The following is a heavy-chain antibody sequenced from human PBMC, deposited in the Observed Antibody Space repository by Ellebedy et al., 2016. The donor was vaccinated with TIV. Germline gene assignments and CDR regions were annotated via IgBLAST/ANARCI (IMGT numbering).Heavy chain of an antibody. Sequence: GGSLRLXXAASGFIFSQHGMSWVRQAPGKGLEWVSGISGGGSTSYADSVKGRFTISRDNSKNTLSLQMNSLRAEDTAVYYCARPGYCSGGRCWVYGMDVWGQGTTVTVSS. J-gene: IGHJ6*02. D-gene: IGHD2-15*01. CDR3: ARPGYCSGGRCWVYGMDV. V-gene: IGHV3-23*01. CDR2: ISGGGST. CDR1: GFIFSQHG.